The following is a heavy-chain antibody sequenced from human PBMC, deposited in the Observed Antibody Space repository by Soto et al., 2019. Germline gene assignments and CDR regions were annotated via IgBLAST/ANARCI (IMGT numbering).Heavy chain of an antibody. CDR2: ISGAGRTT. CDR1: GFTFSNCA. J-gene: IGHJ4*02. Sequence: GGSLRLSCTTSGFTFSNCAMNWVRQAPGQGLEWISGISGAGRTTFYADSVKGRFTVSRDNSKNIVYLQMNSPRAEDTAVYFCAKGNTSGWYFFDFWGQGSLVTVSS. CDR3: AKGNTSGWYFFDF. D-gene: IGHD6-19*01. V-gene: IGHV3-23*01.